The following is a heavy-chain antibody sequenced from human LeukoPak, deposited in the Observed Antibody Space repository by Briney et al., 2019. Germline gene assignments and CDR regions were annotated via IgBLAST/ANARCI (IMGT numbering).Heavy chain of an antibody. CDR1: GFTASSNY. V-gene: IGHV3-53*01. CDR3: EVVVVITTNWFDP. D-gene: IGHD3-22*01. J-gene: IGHJ5*02. Sequence: GGSLRLSCPASGFTASSNYMSWVRQAPGNGLEWVSVIYSGGKTYYADSVKGRFTISRDNSKNTLYLQMNSLRAEDTAVYYCEVVVVITTNWFDPWGQGALVTVSS. CDR2: IYSGGKT.